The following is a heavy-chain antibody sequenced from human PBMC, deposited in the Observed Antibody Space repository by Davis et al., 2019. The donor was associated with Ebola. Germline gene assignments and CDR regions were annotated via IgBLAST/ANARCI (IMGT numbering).Heavy chain of an antibody. Sequence: SETLSLTCTVSGGSVSSGSYYWRWIRQPPGKGLEWIGYIYYSGSTNYNPSLKSRVTITVVTSKNQFSLKLSSVTAADTAVYYCARHTGVVVTAIWPIYYYGMDVWGKGTTVTVSS. V-gene: IGHV4-61*01. CDR2: IYYSGST. J-gene: IGHJ6*04. CDR1: GGSVSSGSYY. CDR3: ARHTGVVVTAIWPIYYYGMDV. D-gene: IGHD2-21*02.